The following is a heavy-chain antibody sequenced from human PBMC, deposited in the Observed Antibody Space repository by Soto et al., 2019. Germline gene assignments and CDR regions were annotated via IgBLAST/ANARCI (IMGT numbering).Heavy chain of an antibody. CDR3: ATRVVVRPWLAY. CDR2: IYPSGTT. Sequence: SETLSLTCAVSGGSISSNYRWTWARQPPGTGLEWIGEIYPSGTTNYNPSLKSRVTISMDRSKNQFSLNLSSLTAADTAVYYCATRVVVRPWLAYWGQGALVTV. CDR1: GGSISSNYR. D-gene: IGHD2-15*01. V-gene: IGHV4-4*02. J-gene: IGHJ4*02.